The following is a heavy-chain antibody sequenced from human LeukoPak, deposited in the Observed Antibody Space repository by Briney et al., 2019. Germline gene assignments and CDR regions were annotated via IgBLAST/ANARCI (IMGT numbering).Heavy chain of an antibody. CDR3: ARDPAWDLDY. D-gene: IGHD1-26*01. CDR1: GFTFSDYW. V-gene: IGHV3-7*01. CDR2: IKQDESER. Sequence: GGSLRLSCAASGFTFSDYWMSWVRQTPGKGLEWVANIKQDESERYYVDSVNGRFTISRDSAKNTLYLQMNSLRVEDTAVYYCARDPAWDLDYWGQGTMVTVSS. J-gene: IGHJ4*02.